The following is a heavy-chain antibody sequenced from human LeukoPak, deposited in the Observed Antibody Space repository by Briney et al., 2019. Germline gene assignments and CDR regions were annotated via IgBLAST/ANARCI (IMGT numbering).Heavy chain of an antibody. Sequence: PGGSLRLSCAASGFTFSSHRMNWVRQAPGKGLEWVADISGSSDDIHYADSVTGRFTISRDNAKNSVYLQMNSLRAEDTAVYYCARVGEVAGRAIDQWGQGTLVTVSS. D-gene: IGHD5-12*01. V-gene: IGHV3-48*01. CDR3: ARVGEVAGRAIDQ. CDR2: ISGSSDDI. J-gene: IGHJ4*02. CDR1: GFTFSSHR.